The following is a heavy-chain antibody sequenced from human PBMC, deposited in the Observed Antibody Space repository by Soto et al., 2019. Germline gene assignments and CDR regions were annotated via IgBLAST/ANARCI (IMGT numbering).Heavy chain of an antibody. J-gene: IGHJ6*03. Sequence: ASVKVSCKVSGYTLTELSMHLVRQAPGKGLEWMGGFDPEDGETIYAQKFQGRVTMTEDTSTDTAYMELSSLRSEDTAVYYCATGSADIVVVPAAKYYYYYYMEVWGKGTTVTVSS. V-gene: IGHV1-24*01. D-gene: IGHD2-2*01. CDR2: FDPEDGET. CDR3: ATGSADIVVVPAAKYYYYYYMEV. CDR1: GYTLTELS.